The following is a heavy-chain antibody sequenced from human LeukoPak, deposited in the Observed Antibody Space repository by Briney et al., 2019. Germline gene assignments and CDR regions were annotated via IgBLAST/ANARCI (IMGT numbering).Heavy chain of an antibody. CDR3: AKEGSSWPIDY. J-gene: IGHJ4*02. D-gene: IGHD6-13*01. CDR2: IWYDGSNK. V-gene: IGHV3-33*06. CDR1: GFTFSSYG. Sequence: GRSLRLSCAASGFTFSSYGMHWVRQAPGKGLEWVAVIWYDGSNKYYADSVKGRFTISRDNSKNTLYLQMNSLRAEDTAVYYCAKEGSSWPIDYWGQGTLVTVSS.